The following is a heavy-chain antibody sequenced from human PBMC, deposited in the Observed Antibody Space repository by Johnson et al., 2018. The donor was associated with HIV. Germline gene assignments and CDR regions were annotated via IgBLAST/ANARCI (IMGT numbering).Heavy chain of an antibody. Sequence: VQLVESGGGLVKPGGSLRLSCAASGFNVSRNYMSWVRQAPGKGLEWVSDINSDGSRTSYADSVKGRFTITRDNAKNTMYLQMNSLRTEDTALYYCAKDGAVDAFDIWGQGTMVTVSS. J-gene: IGHJ3*02. CDR1: GFNVSRNY. D-gene: IGHD1-26*01. CDR2: INSDGSRT. V-gene: IGHV3-74*01. CDR3: AKDGAVDAFDI.